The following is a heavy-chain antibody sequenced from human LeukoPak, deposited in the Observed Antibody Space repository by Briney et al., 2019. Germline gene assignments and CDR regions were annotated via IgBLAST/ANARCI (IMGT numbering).Heavy chain of an antibody. D-gene: IGHD5-12*01. CDR1: GFTFSSYS. Sequence: GGTLRLSCAASGFTFSSYSLNWVGQAPGKGLGGFSSIISSSSYIYYADSVKGRFTISRDNAKTSLYLQMNSLRAEDTAVYYCAREGVDIVATMGEDAFDIWGQGTMVTVSS. CDR3: AREGVDIVATMGEDAFDI. J-gene: IGHJ3*02. CDR2: IISSSSYI. V-gene: IGHV3-21*01.